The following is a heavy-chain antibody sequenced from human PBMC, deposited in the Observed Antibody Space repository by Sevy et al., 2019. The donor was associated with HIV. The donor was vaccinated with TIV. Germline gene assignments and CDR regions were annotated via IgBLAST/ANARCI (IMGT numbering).Heavy chain of an antibody. J-gene: IGHJ4*02. CDR3: ATDDRDNSGYHFTY. Sequence: WGSLRLSCAASGFTFSNFAMHWVRQAPGKGLEWAAITSYDGSSNYYADSVKGRFTISRDNSKHTLYLQMNSLTVEDTAVYYCATDDRDNSGYHFTYWGQGTLVTVSS. CDR2: TSYDGSSN. V-gene: IGHV3-30-3*01. CDR1: GFTFSNFA. D-gene: IGHD3-22*01.